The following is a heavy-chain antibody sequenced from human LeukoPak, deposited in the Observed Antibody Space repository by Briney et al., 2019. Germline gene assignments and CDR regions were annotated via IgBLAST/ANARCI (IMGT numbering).Heavy chain of an antibody. V-gene: IGHV3-11*01. J-gene: IGHJ3*02. CDR3: AREYYVWGSYRDDAFDI. D-gene: IGHD3-16*02. CDR2: ISSSGSTI. Sequence: PGGSLRLSCAASGFTFSDYYMSWIRQAPGKGLEWVSYISSSGSTIYYADSVKGRFTISRDNAKNSLYLQMISLRAEDTAVYYCAREYYVWGSYRDDAFDIWGQGTMVTVSS. CDR1: GFTFSDYY.